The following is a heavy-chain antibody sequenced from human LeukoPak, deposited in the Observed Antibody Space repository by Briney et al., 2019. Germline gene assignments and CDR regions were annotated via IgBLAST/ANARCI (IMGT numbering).Heavy chain of an antibody. CDR1: GYTFSNYD. CDR3: ARGPPESSSSDS. V-gene: IGHV1-8*02. J-gene: IGHJ4*02. Sequence: ASVKVSCKASGYTFSNYDINWVGQATGQGLEWMGWMSPNNGKTGYAQNFQGRVTMTRDTSISTAYMELRRLRIEDTAVYYCARGPPESSSSDSWGQGTLVTVSS. CDR2: MSPNNGKT. D-gene: IGHD6-13*01.